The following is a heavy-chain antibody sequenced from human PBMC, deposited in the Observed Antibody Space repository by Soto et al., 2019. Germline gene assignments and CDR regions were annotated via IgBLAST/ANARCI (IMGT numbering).Heavy chain of an antibody. CDR3: ARGTLGYCSGGSCYAPPSFDY. D-gene: IGHD2-15*01. Sequence: ASVKVSCKASGYTFTSYAMHWVRQAPGQRLEWMGWINAGNGNTKYSQKFQGRVTMTTDTSTSTAYMELRSLRSDDSAVYYCARGTLGYCSGGSCYAPPSFDYWGQGTLVTVSS. J-gene: IGHJ4*02. V-gene: IGHV1-3*01. CDR1: GYTFTSYA. CDR2: INAGNGNT.